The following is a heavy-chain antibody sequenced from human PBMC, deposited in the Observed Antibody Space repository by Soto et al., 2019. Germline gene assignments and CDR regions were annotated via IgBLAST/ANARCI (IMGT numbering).Heavy chain of an antibody. V-gene: IGHV3-30*18. CDR1: GFAFGDYG. Sequence: QVQLEESGGGVVQPGRSLRLSCAASGFAFGDYGMHWVRQAPGKGLECVAIISSDGNNKYYADSVKGRFTISRDNSQNTLFLQMNSLRADDTALYYCAKNHLGKPFYYYYIMDARGQGPTVTASS. CDR3: AKNHLGKPFYYYYIMDA. CDR2: ISSDGNNK. J-gene: IGHJ6*01. D-gene: IGHD6-13*01.